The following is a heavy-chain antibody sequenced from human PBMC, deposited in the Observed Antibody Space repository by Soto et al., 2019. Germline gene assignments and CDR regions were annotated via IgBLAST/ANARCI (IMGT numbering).Heavy chain of an antibody. CDR1: GFSFSRYG. CDR3: AKEITVAGDFDY. J-gene: IGHJ4*01. V-gene: IGHV3-30*18. CDR2: VSSDGRTQ. Sequence: QVRLVESGGGVVQPGRSLRLSCVASGFSFSRYGIHWVRQAPGKGLEWVAVVSSDGRTQYYADSVKGRFTISRDNSRNTLFLQMDSLRPEDTAVYYCAKEITVAGDFDYWGHGTLVTVSS. D-gene: IGHD6-19*01.